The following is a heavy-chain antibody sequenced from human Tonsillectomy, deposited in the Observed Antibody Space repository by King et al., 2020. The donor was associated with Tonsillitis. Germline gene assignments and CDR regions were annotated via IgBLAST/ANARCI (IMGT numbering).Heavy chain of an antibody. CDR3: TRDVTYCGGDCYGI. J-gene: IGHJ3*02. D-gene: IGHD2-21*02. CDR2: IYSGGTT. CDR1: GFTVSSHY. Sequence: VQLVESGGGLMQPGGSLRLSCAASGFTVSSHYMTWVRQAPGKGLEWVSVIYSGGTTSYADSVKGRFTISRDTSKNMLYLQMNSLRVEDTAVYYCTRDVTYCGGDCYGIWGQGTMVTVSS. V-gene: IGHV3-53*01.